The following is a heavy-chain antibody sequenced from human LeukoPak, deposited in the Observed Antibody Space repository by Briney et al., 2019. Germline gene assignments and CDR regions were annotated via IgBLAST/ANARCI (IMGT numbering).Heavy chain of an antibody. CDR2: INTSGGST. V-gene: IGHV1-46*01. CDR1: GYTFTSYF. D-gene: IGHD1-14*01. CDR3: ARTRGNNLPGDAFDI. Sequence: ASGKVSGNASGYTFTSYFIRWLRKPPDLGLDRRGIINTSGGSTSDAQKFQGRLTMTRATSTMTVYMEFTSPRSDDMAVYYCARTRGNNLPGDAFDIWGQGTMVTVSS. J-gene: IGHJ3*02.